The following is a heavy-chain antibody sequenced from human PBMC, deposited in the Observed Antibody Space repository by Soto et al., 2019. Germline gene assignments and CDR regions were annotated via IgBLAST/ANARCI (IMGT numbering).Heavy chain of an antibody. J-gene: IGHJ4*02. CDR2: ISASGGTT. CDR1: GFTLSIYA. V-gene: IGHV3-23*01. CDR3: ARELGLYFDY. D-gene: IGHD1-26*01. Sequence: PGGSLRLSCAASGFTLSIYAMSWVRQAPGKGLEWVSAISASGGTTYYADSVKGRFTISRDNSKNTLYLQMNSLRAEDTAVYYCARELGLYFDYWGQGTLVTVS.